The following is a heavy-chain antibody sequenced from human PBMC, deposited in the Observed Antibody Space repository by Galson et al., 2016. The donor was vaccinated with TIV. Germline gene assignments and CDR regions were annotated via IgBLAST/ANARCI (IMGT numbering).Heavy chain of an antibody. CDR3: SGDRVVDGTYYYYHYGMDG. D-gene: IGHD6-19*01. CDR1: GLSVNINY. Sequence: SLRLSCAASGLSVNINYMTWVRQAPGKGLEWVSLISDGGKTYYPDSVKGRFTISRDSSKNTLYFQMIGLRAEDTAVYYCSGDRVVDGTYYYYHYGMDGWGQGTAVTISS. V-gene: IGHV3-66*02. CDR2: ISDGGKT. J-gene: IGHJ6*02.